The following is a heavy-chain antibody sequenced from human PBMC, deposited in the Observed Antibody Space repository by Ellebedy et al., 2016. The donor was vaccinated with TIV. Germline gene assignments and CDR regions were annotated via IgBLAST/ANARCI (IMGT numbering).Heavy chain of an antibody. CDR3: AKEVGSTVQLWGYMDV. CDR2: ISIIGNTI. CDR1: GFTFNTYS. Sequence: GGSLRLXCAASGFTFNTYSMNSVRQAPGKGLKWLSYISIIGNTIYYADSVKGRFSISRDSAKKSLYLQMNTLRAEDTAVYYCAKEVGSTVQLWGYMDVWGKGTTVTVSS. V-gene: IGHV3-48*04. J-gene: IGHJ6*03. D-gene: IGHD5-18*01.